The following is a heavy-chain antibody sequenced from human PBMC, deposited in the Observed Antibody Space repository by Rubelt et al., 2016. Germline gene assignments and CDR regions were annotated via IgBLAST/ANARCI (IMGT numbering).Heavy chain of an antibody. J-gene: IGHJ1*01. D-gene: IGHD4-17*01. CDR1: GFTFSSYG. CDR3: AKPARLDYGINAEYFQH. Sequence: QVQLVESGGGVVQPGGSLRLSCAASGFTFSSYGMHWVRQAPGKVLEWVAFIRSGGSNKYYDASVKGQFTSTRDNSKNTLYLQMNSLRAEDTAVYYCAKPARLDYGINAEYFQHWGQGTLVTVTS. V-gene: IGHV3-30*02. CDR2: IRSGGSNK.